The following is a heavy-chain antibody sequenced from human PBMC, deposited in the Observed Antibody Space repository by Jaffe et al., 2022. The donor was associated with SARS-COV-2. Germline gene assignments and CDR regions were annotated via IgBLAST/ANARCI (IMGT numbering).Heavy chain of an antibody. J-gene: IGHJ6*02. CDR1: GFTFNSYA. CDR3: VKKGWYWDDMDV. V-gene: IGHV3-64*05. CDR2: ISGSGSST. Sequence: EVQLVESGGGLVQPGGSLRLSCSASGFTFNSYAMHWVRQAPGKGLEYVSTISGSGSSTNYADSVKGRFTISRDNSKNTLYVQMSSLRSEDTAVYYCVKKGWYWDDMDVWGQGTTVTVSS. D-gene: IGHD2-15*01.